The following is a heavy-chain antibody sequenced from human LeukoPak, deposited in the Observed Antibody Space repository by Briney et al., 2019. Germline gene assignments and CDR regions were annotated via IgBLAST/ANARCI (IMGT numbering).Heavy chain of an antibody. CDR1: GFTCSGYA. D-gene: IGHD5-12*01. CDR3: AKEAGYRGYDYGDY. CDR2: ISGSGGST. V-gene: IGHV3-23*01. J-gene: IGHJ4*02. Sequence: PGVSLRLSCAASGFTCSGYAMSWVGKAPGKGLVGVLGISGSGGSTYYEDSVKGRFTISRDNCKDTLYLQRKSLKAKAAALCYCAKEAGYRGYDYGDYWGQGTLVTVSS.